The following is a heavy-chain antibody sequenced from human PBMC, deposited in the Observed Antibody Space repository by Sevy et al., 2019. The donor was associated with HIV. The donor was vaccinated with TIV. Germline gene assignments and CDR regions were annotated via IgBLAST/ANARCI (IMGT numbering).Heavy chain of an antibody. CDR2: INPNSGGT. V-gene: IGHV1-2*02. CDR1: GYTFTGYY. CDR3: ARVKVAAAALMGGYYFDY. Sequence: ASVKVSCKASGYTFTGYYMHWVRQAPGQGLEWMGWINPNSGGTNYAQKFQGRVTMTRDTSISTAYMELSRLRSDDTAVYYCARVKVAAAALMGGYYFDYWGQGTLVTVSS. J-gene: IGHJ4*02. D-gene: IGHD6-13*01.